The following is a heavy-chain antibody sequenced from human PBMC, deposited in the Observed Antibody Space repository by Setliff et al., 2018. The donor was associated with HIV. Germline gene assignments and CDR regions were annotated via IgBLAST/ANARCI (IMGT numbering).Heavy chain of an antibody. CDR1: GYNFTIFG. CDR3: ARAPPINFWSGYYTGPQGWFDS. D-gene: IGHD3-3*01. J-gene: IGHJ5*01. CDR2: ISAYNGNT. V-gene: IGHV1-18*01. Sequence: WASVKVSCKASGYNFTIFGITWVRQAPGQGLEWMGWISAYNGNTNYAQKLQGRITLTIDTVTTTAYMDLRSLTSDDTAMYYCARAPPINFWSGYYTGPQGWFDSWGQGSLVTVS.